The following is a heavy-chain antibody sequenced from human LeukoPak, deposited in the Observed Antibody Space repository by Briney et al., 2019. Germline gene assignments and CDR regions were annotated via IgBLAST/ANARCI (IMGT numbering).Heavy chain of an antibody. CDR1: GYTFTSYD. J-gene: IGHJ4*02. V-gene: IGHV1-8*03. CDR3: ARGGKRGSSYDY. D-gene: IGHD6-6*01. Sequence: ASVEVSCKASGYTFTSYDINWVRQATGQGLEWMGWMNPNSGNTGYAQKFQGRVTITRNTSISTAYMELSSLRSEDTAVYYCARGGKRGSSYDYWGQGTLVTVSS. CDR2: MNPNSGNT.